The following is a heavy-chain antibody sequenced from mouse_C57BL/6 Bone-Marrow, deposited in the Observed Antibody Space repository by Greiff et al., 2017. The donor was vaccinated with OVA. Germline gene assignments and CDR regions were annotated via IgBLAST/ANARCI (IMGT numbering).Heavy chain of an antibody. CDR1: GYTFTSYW. CDR2: IYPSDSET. V-gene: IGHV1-61*01. Sequence: QVQLQQPGAELVRPGSSVKLSCKASGYTFTSYWMDWVKQRPGQGLEWIGNIYPSDSETHYNQKFKDKATLTVDKSSSTAYMQLSSLTSEDSAVYYCARGTAQATFYWGQGTTLTVSS. CDR3: ARGTAQATFY. D-gene: IGHD3-2*02. J-gene: IGHJ2*01.